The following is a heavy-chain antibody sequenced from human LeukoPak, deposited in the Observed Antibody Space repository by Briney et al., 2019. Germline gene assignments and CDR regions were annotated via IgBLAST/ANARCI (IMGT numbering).Heavy chain of an antibody. J-gene: IGHJ4*02. D-gene: IGHD1-26*01. CDR1: GVSVSDTDYY. CDR2: MHFSGSP. Sequence: SENLSLTCIVSGVSVSDTDYYWGWVRQPPGKTLEWIGSMHFSGSPFYSPSLESRFSMSVDTSKNQFSLHLRSVIAADTAVYYCARDEVGAKGRPFDYRGRGILVTVSS. V-gene: IGHV4-39*07. CDR3: ARDEVGAKGRPFDY.